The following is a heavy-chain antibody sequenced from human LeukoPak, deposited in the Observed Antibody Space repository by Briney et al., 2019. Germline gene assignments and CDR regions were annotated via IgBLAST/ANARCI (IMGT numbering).Heavy chain of an antibody. Sequence: GGSLRLSCVVSGFTFSSHDMCWVRQAPGRGLEWVSSIDISGDSTSYADSVKGRFTISRDNSKNTLLLQMDSLRAEDSAIYYCANEIRPNDYWGQGTLVTVSS. CDR3: ANEIRPNDY. D-gene: IGHD4/OR15-4a*01. CDR1: GFTFSSHD. V-gene: IGHV3-23*05. CDR2: IDISGDST. J-gene: IGHJ4*02.